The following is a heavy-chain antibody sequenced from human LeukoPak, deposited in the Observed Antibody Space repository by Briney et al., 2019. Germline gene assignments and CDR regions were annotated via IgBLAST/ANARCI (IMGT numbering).Heavy chain of an antibody. CDR2: IRSTSSTI. J-gene: IGHJ4*02. V-gene: IGHV3-48*02. Sequence: GGSLRLSCAASGFTFSTYTMSWVRQAPGKGLEWVSHIRSTSSTINYADSVKGRFTISRDNAKNSLYLQMNSLRDEDTALYFCARSRTYDYWGQGTLVAVSS. CDR1: GFTFSTYT. CDR3: ARSRTYDY.